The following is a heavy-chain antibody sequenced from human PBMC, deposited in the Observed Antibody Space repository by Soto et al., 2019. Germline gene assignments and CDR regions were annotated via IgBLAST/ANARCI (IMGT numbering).Heavy chain of an antibody. D-gene: IGHD3-22*01. Sequence: GGSLRLSCAASGFTFSDYYMSWIRQAPGKGLEWISYISSNSNYKNHADSVRGRFTISRENAKNSLYLQMNSLRAEDTAVYYCARATGYYHTSGSDSWGQGTLVTVYS. CDR1: GFTFSDYY. CDR3: ARATGYYHTSGSDS. J-gene: IGHJ4*02. V-gene: IGHV3-11*06. CDR2: ISSNSNYK.